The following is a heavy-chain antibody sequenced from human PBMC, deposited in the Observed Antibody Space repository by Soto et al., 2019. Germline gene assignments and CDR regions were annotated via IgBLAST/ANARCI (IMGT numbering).Heavy chain of an antibody. J-gene: IGHJ3*01. CDR3: ARERITMIVVVMTN. D-gene: IGHD3-22*01. V-gene: IGHV3-23*01. CDR2: ISGSDGST. Sequence: GSLRLSCTASGFTFSTYAMSWVRQAPGKGLEWVSAISGSDGSTYYADSVKGRFTISRDNSKNTLYLQMNSLRAEDTALYYCARERITMIVVVMTNWGQGTMVTVSS. CDR1: GFTFSTYA.